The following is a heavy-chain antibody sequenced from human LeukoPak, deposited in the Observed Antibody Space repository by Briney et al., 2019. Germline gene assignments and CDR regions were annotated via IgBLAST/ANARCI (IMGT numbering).Heavy chain of an antibody. CDR3: AKSEQWLVPPNYYFDY. J-gene: IGHJ4*02. V-gene: IGHV3-30*18. D-gene: IGHD6-19*01. CDR2: ISYDGSNK. Sequence: GGPLRLSCAASGFTFSSYGMHWVRQAPGKGLEWVAVISYDGSNKYYADSVKGRFTISRDNSKNTLYLQMNSLRAEDTAVYYCAKSEQWLVPPNYYFDYWGQGTLVTVSS. CDR1: GFTFSSYG.